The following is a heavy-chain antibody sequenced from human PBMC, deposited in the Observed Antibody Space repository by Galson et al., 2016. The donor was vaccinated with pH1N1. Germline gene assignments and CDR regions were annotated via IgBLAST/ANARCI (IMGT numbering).Heavy chain of an antibody. CDR1: GFPFEEYH. D-gene: IGHD3-3*02. J-gene: IGHJ5*02. CDR3: IPFRWAHNWFDP. Sequence: SLRLSCATSGFPFEEYHIFWVRQAPEMGLEWVSFIRSTVYGETKEYAAAVKGRFVISRDNSKRVAYLQMNSLKTEDTAHYYCIPFRWAHNWFDPWGQGSLVIVSS. V-gene: IGHV3-49*02. CDR2: IRSTVYGETK.